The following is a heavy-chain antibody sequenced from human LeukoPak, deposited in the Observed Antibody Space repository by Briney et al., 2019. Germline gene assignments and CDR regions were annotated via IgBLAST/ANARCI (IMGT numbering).Heavy chain of an antibody. CDR3: ARLLGPYCSSTNCYEYFDS. CDR2: IYPGDSDT. D-gene: IGHD2-2*01. J-gene: IGHJ4*02. V-gene: IGHV5-51*01. Sequence: GESLKISCKASGYNFTSYWIAWVRQMPGKGLEWLGIIYPGDSDTTYSPSFQGQVTISADKSISTAYLQWSSLKASDTAMFYCARLLGPYCSSTNCYEYFDSWGQGTLVTVSS. CDR1: GYNFTSYW.